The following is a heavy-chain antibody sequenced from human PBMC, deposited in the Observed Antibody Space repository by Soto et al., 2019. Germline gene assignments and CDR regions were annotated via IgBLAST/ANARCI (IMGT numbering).Heavy chain of an antibody. CDR3: ATDHQWLGDYYYGMDV. CDR1: GYTLIELS. Sequence: ASVKVSCKVSGYTLIELSMHWVRQAPGKGLEWMGRFDPENGERIYAQKLQGRVTMTEDTSTDTAYMELSSLRSEDTAVYYCATDHQWLGDYYYGMDVWGQGTTVTVSS. D-gene: IGHD6-19*01. CDR2: FDPENGER. V-gene: IGHV1-24*01. J-gene: IGHJ6*02.